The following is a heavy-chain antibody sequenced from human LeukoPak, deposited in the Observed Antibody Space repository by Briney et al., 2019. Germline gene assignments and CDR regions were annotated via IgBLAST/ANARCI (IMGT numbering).Heavy chain of an antibody. Sequence: GGSLSLTCSASGFTFSSNAMLRHPQAPGLELEGGAIISYDGSNKYYADSVKGRFTISRDNSKNTLYLQMNSLRAEDTAVYYCARDFSDSSGFDYWGQGTLVTVSS. CDR2: ISYDGSNK. V-gene: IGHV3-30-3*01. CDR1: GFTFSSNA. J-gene: IGHJ4*02. CDR3: ARDFSDSSGFDY. D-gene: IGHD6-19*01.